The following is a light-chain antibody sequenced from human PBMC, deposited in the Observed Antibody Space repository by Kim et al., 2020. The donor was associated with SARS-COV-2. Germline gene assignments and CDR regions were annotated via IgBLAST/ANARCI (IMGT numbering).Light chain of an antibody. CDR3: QVWDSSSDHPV. CDR1: NIGSKS. Sequence: APGKTARITCGGNNIGSKSVHWDQQKPGQAPVLVIYFDSDRPSGIPERFSGSNSGNTATLTISRVEAGDEADYYCQVWDSSSDHPVFGGGTQLTVL. CDR2: FDS. J-gene: IGLJ3*02. V-gene: IGLV3-21*04.